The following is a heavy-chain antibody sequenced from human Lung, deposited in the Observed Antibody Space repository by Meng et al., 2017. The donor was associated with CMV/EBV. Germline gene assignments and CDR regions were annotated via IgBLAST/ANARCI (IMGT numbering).Heavy chain of an antibody. CDR1: YS. CDR2: ISSSSSYI. CDR3: ARDLRRYCSSTSCSPAAGYFDY. D-gene: IGHD2-2*01. Sequence: YSMNWVRRAPGKGLEWDSSISSSSSYIYYADSGKGRFTISRDNAKNSLYLQMNSLRAEDTAVYYCARDLRRYCSSTSCSPAAGYFDYWGQGTLVTVSS. V-gene: IGHV3-21*01. J-gene: IGHJ4*02.